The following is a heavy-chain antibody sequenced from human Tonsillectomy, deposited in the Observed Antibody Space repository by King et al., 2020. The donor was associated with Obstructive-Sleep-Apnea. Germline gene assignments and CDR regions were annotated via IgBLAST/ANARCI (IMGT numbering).Heavy chain of an antibody. Sequence: MPLQESGPGLVKPSETLSLTCTVSGGSISSSSYYWGWIRQPPGKGLEWIGSIYYSGSTYYNPSLKSRVTISVDTSKNQFSLRLSSVTAADTAVYYCARDLADYGSGSYYLTFHFDYWGQGTLVNVSS. V-gene: IGHV4-39*07. D-gene: IGHD3-10*01. CDR2: IYYSGST. CDR1: GGSISSSSYY. CDR3: ARDLADYGSGSYYLTFHFDY. J-gene: IGHJ4*02.